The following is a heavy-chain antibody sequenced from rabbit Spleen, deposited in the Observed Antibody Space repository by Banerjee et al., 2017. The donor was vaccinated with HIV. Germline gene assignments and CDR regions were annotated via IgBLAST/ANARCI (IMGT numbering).Heavy chain of an antibody. Sequence: QSLEESGGDLVKPGAALTLTCTASGGSFSYSSYMCWVRQAPGKGLEWIACIDIGSSGFTYFATWAKGRFTISKTSSTTVTLQMTRLTAADTATYFCARDSSSSFSSYGMDLWGPGTLVTVS. CDR1: GGSFSYSSY. J-gene: IGHJ6*01. D-gene: IGHD1-1*01. CDR3: ARDSSSSFSSYGMDL. V-gene: IGHV1S40*01. CDR2: IDIGSSGFT.